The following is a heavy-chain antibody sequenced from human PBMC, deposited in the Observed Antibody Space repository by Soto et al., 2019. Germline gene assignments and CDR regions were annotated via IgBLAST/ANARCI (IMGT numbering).Heavy chain of an antibody. CDR2: INHSGST. J-gene: IGHJ6*02. D-gene: IGHD2-21*01. V-gene: IGHV4-34*01. CDR1: GGSFRGYY. CDR3: ARGPSEFIVVGHYYGMDV. Sequence: QAQLQQWGAGLLEPSETLSLTCAVYGGSFRGYYWTWIRQAPGKGLEWIGEINHSGSTNYNPSLKRRVTISLDTSKNQFSLELSSVTAAYTAMYFCARGPSEFIVVGHYYGMDVWGQGTTVTVSS.